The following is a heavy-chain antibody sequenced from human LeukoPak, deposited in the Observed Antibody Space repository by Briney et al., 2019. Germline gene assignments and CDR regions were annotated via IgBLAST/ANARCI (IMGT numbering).Heavy chain of an antibody. D-gene: IGHD4-11*01. V-gene: IGHV1-18*01. CDR1: GYTFTSHG. J-gene: IGHJ4*02. CDR3: ARDWPTVITDY. Sequence: ASVKVSCKTSGYTFTSHGISWVRQAPGQGLAWMGWISTSKGDTNYAQKFKGRLTMTTDRSTYTAYMELRSLSSDDTAVYYCARDWPTVITDYWGQGTLVTVSS. CDR2: ISTSKGDT.